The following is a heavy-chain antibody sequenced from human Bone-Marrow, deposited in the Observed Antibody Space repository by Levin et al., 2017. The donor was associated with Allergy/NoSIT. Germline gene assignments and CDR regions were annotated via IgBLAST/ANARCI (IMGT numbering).Heavy chain of an antibody. V-gene: IGHV4-4*02. D-gene: IGHD4-23*01. J-gene: IGHJ4*02. CDR3: AVVGGNSAAFFH. CDR2: IYHSGSA. Sequence: SDTLSLTCTVSHASISSTNWWSWVRQPPGKGLEWIGEIYHSGSANYNPSLKSRVTMSVDRSNNEFFLNLTSVTAADTAVYFCAVVGGNSAAFFHWGQGTLVTVSS. CDR1: HASISSTNW.